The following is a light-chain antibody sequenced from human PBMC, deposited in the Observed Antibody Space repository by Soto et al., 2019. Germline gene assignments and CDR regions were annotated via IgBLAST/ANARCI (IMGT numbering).Light chain of an antibody. CDR2: DVS. CDR3: SSYTSSSTDV. J-gene: IGLJ1*01. V-gene: IGLV2-14*01. CDR1: SSDVGGYNY. Sequence: QSALTQPASVSGSPGRWITISCTGTSSDVGGYNYVSWYQQHPGKAPKLMIYDVSNRPSGVSNRFSGSKSGNTASLTISGLQAEDEADYYCSSYTSSSTDVFGTGTKVTVL.